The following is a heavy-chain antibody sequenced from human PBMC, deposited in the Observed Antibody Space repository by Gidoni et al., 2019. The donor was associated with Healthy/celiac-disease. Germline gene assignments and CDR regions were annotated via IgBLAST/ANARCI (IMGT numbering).Heavy chain of an antibody. Sequence: QLQLQESGPGLVKPSETLSLTCTVSGGSLRSSSYYWGWIRQPPGKGLEWIGSIYYSGRTYYNPSLKSRVTISVDTSKNQFSLKLSSVPAADTAVYYCARQLLLPITYNWFDPWGQGTLVTVSS. CDR3: ARQLLLPITYNWFDP. J-gene: IGHJ5*02. CDR2: IYYSGRT. D-gene: IGHD2-15*01. V-gene: IGHV4-39*01. CDR1: GGSLRSSSYY.